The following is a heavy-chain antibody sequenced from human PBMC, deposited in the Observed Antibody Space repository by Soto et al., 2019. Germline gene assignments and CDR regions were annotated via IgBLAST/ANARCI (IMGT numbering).Heavy chain of an antibody. CDR3: ARHPGGGGY. CDR2: IYSGGYT. J-gene: IGHJ4*02. V-gene: IGHV3-53*01. Sequence: EVQLVESGGGLIQPGGSLRLSCAVSGFTVSNNYMSWVRQAPGKGLEGVSVIYSGGYTAYGDSVKGRFTISRDNSKNNIYLKMNTLGAPHPAVFSCARHPGGGGYWGQGTLVTVSS. CDR1: GFTVSNNY. D-gene: IGHD3-10*01.